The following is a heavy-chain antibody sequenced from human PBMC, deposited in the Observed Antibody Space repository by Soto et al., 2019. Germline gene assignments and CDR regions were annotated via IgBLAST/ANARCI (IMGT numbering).Heavy chain of an antibody. CDR3: AKKEGRGVVTTMVGIFDY. CDR2: ISYDENNK. Sequence: QVQLVESGGGVVQPGRSLRLSCAASGFTFTNYSMHWVRQAPGKGLELVAVISYDENNKYYEDSVKGRFTIFRDNSKNTVYLQMYSLRAEDTAVYYCAKKEGRGVVTTMVGIFDYWGQGTMVTVSS. D-gene: IGHD5-18*01. V-gene: IGHV3-30*18. J-gene: IGHJ4*02. CDR1: GFTFTNYS.